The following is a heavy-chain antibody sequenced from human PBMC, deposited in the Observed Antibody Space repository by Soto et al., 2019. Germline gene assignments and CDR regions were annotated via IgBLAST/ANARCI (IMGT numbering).Heavy chain of an antibody. CDR1: GYTFTGHY. J-gene: IGHJ4*02. CDR2: IGPESGAT. Sequence: ASVKVSCKASGYTFTGHYIHWVRQAPEQGPEWMGEIGPESGATRYAQRFQGRVTMTRDMSITTAYMELNNLSPDDTAVYYCGRGRSGQIVVFYWDQGTPVTVSS. CDR3: GRGRSGQIVVFY. V-gene: IGHV1-2*02. D-gene: IGHD1-26*01.